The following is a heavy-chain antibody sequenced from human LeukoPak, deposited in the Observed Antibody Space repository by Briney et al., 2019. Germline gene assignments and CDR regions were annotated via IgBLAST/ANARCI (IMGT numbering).Heavy chain of an antibody. D-gene: IGHD3-3*01. J-gene: IGHJ4*02. CDR2: IYHSGST. CDR1: GYSISSGYY. Sequence: SETLSLTCTVSGYSISSGYYWGWIRQPPGKGLEWIGSIYHSGSTYYNPSLKSRVTISVDTSKNQFSLKLSSVTAADTAVYYCARDRAETTISALETFDYWGQGTLVTVSS. V-gene: IGHV4-38-2*02. CDR3: ARDRAETTISALETFDY.